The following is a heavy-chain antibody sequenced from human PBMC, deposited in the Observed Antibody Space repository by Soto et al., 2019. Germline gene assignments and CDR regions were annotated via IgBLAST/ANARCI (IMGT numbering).Heavy chain of an antibody. D-gene: IGHD2-2*01. V-gene: IGHV1-18*01. CDR2: INTYNGNT. J-gene: IGHJ6*02. Sequence: GSSVKVSCKASGYTFTNYGISWVRQAPGQGLEWMGWINTYNGNTNHAQKLQGRVTMTTDTSTSTAYMELSRLRSDDTAVYYCAREAVVPAHTYYYGMDVWGQGTTVTVSS. CDR3: AREAVVPAHTYYYGMDV. CDR1: GYTFTNYG.